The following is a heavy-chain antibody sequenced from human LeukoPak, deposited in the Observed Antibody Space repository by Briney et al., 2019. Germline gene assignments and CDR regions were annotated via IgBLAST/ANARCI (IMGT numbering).Heavy chain of an antibody. V-gene: IGHV1-69*05. J-gene: IGHJ5*02. D-gene: IGHD2-2*01. Sequence: GASVKVSCKASGGTFSSYSISWVRQAPGQGLEWMGGIIPIFGTANYAQKFQGRVTVTTDESTSTAYMELSRLRYEDTAVYYCASGVGTVVVPAAMGWFDTWGQGTLVTVSS. CDR3: ASGVGTVVVPAAMGWFDT. CDR1: GGTFSSYS. CDR2: IIPIFGTA.